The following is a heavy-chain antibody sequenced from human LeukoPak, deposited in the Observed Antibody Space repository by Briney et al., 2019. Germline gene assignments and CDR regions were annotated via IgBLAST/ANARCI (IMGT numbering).Heavy chain of an antibody. CDR2: ISGDGGST. Sequence: GGSLRLSCAASGFTFDDYAMHWVRRAPGKGLEWVSLISGDGGSTYCADSVKGRFTISRDNSKNSLYLQMNSLRTEDTALYYCAKDIGGGGSCYDYWGQGTLVTVSS. D-gene: IGHD2-15*01. CDR1: GFTFDDYA. CDR3: AKDIGGGGSCYDY. J-gene: IGHJ4*02. V-gene: IGHV3-43*02.